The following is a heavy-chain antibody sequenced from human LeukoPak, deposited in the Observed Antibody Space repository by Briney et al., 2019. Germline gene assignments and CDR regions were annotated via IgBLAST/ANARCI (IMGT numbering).Heavy chain of an antibody. CDR3: VRDSYGMDV. J-gene: IGHJ6*02. V-gene: IGHV3-64D*06. CDR1: GFTLQNYA. CDR2: THGNGGNT. Sequence: GGSLRLSCSASGFTLQNYAMYWVRQAPGKELEQVSLTHGNGGNTDYADFVKGRFTISRDYSKNTLYLQLASLSVEDTAVYYCVRDSYGMDVWGQGTTVTVSS. D-gene: IGHD3-22*01.